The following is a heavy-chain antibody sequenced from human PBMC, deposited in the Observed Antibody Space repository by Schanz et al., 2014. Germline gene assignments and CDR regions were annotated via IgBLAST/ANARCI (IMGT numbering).Heavy chain of an antibody. Sequence: QVQLVQSGAEVKKPGASVKVSCKASGYTFTDYGVIWVRQAPGQGLEWMGMINPSGGSTTYAQKLQDRVTMTADTSTSTAYMELSRLKSDDTAVYYCARAKRFGDMDVWGQGTTVTVSS. CDR1: GYTFTDYG. D-gene: IGHD3-10*01. J-gene: IGHJ6*02. CDR3: ARAKRFGDMDV. CDR2: INPSGGST. V-gene: IGHV1-18*01.